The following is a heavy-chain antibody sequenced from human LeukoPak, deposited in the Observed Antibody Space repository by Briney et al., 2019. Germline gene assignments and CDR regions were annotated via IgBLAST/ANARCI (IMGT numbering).Heavy chain of an antibody. Sequence: RSLRLSFAASGFPFRSDAMHWVRPAPGKGLEWVAFISYDGIIKHYADSVKGRFTISRDNSKNTLYLQMNSLRGEDTAVYYCAKDLSTNWSFDYWGQGTLVTVSS. D-gene: IGHD6-13*01. J-gene: IGHJ4*02. V-gene: IGHV3-30*18. CDR2: ISYDGIIK. CDR1: GFPFRSDA. CDR3: AKDLSTNWSFDY.